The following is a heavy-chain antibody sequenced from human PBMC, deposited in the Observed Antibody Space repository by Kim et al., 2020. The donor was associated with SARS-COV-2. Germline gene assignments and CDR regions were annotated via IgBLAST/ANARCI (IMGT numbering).Heavy chain of an antibody. J-gene: IGHJ4*02. CDR2: MRQDGSEV. Sequence: GGSLRLSCAASGFTLSGYWMSWVRQAPGKGLEWVANMRQDGSEVYSADSVKGRFTISRDNAKNSLSLQMNSLRGEDTAVYYCARGGSRGSLDYWCQGT. CDR3: ARGGSRGSLDY. D-gene: IGHD3-16*01. V-gene: IGHV3-7*03. CDR1: GFTLSGYW.